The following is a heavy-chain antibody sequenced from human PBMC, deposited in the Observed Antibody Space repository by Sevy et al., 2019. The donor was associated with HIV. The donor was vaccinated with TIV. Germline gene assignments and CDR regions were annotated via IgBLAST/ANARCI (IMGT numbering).Heavy chain of an antibody. J-gene: IGHJ3*02. D-gene: IGHD5-12*01. CDR1: GGSISSGGYY. V-gene: IGHV4-31*03. CDR3: ARGPWKMATIGGDI. Sequence: SETLSLTCTVSGGSISSGGYYWSWIRQHPGKGLEWIGYIYYSGSTYYNPSLKSRVTISVDTSKNQFSLKLSSVTAAGTAGYYCARGPWKMATIGGDIWGQGTMVTVSS. CDR2: IYYSGST.